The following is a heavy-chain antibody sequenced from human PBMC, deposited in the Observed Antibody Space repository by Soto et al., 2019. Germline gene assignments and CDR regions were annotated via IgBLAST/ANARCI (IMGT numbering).Heavy chain of an antibody. Sequence: SETLSLTCAVYGGSFSGYYWSWIRQPPGKGLEWIGEINHSGSTNYNPSLKSRVTISVDTSKNQFSLKLSSVTAADTAVYYCARVRASIWSGYYNAKYFDYWGQGTLVTVSS. CDR2: INHSGST. J-gene: IGHJ4*02. V-gene: IGHV4-34*01. D-gene: IGHD3-3*01. CDR1: GGSFSGYY. CDR3: ARVRASIWSGYYNAKYFDY.